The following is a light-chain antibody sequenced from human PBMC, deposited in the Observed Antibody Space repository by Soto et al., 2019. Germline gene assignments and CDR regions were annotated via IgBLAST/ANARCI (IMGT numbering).Light chain of an antibody. CDR2: GAS. J-gene: IGKJ1*01. CDR3: QQYGSPGT. V-gene: IGKV3-20*01. Sequence: DIVLTQSPGTLSLSPGERATLSCKASQRVXNHYLAWYPQKPGQATRPLIYGASNSATGIPDMFSGSGSGTDFTLTISRLEPEDVAVYCWQQYGSPGTFGQGTKVDIK. CDR1: QRVXNHY.